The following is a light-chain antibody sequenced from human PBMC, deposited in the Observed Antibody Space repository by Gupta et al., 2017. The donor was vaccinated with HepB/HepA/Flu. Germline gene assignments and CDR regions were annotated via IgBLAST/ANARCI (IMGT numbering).Light chain of an antibody. V-gene: IGKV4-1*01. J-gene: IGKJ4*01. Sequence: DIVMTQSPDSLAVSLGERATIHCKSSQNILYSSNNRNYLAWYQQKPGQPPKLLIYWASAREAGVPDRFSGSGSGTDFTLTISSLQAEDVAVYYCQQYYSTPLTFGGGTKVDIK. CDR2: WAS. CDR1: QNILYSSNNRNY. CDR3: QQYYSTPLT.